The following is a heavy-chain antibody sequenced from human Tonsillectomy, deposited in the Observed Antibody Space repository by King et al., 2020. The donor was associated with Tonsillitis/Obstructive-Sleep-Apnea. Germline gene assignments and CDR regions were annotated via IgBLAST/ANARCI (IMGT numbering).Heavy chain of an antibody. Sequence: VQLVESGGGVVQPGRSLRLSCAASGFNFSTYGMHWVRQAPGKGLEWVAGVWYDGNNNYYADSVKGRFTVSRDNSKNTLYLQMTTLRAEDTAVYYCARDREVEGGHPSVYLFDPWGQGTLVTVSS. CDR3: ARDREVEGGHPSVYLFDP. J-gene: IGHJ5*02. D-gene: IGHD3-16*01. CDR1: GFNFSTYG. V-gene: IGHV3-33*01. CDR2: VWYDGNNN.